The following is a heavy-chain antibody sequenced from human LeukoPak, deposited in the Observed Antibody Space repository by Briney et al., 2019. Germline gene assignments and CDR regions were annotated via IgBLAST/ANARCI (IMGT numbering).Heavy chain of an antibody. V-gene: IGHV1-8*03. D-gene: IGHD6-19*01. CDR2: MNPKSGYT. CDR1: GYTFTNYD. Sequence: ASVKVSCKASGYTFTNYDINWVRQATGQGLEWMGWMNPKSGYTGNAQKFQGRVTITRDTSINTAYMELRGLRSDDTAVYYCARGRGGRGGWSGGYDAFDIWGQGTMVTVSS. CDR3: ARGRGGRGGWSGGYDAFDI. J-gene: IGHJ3*02.